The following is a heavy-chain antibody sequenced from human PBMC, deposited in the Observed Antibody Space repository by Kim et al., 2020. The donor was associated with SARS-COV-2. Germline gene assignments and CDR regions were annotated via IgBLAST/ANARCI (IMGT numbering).Heavy chain of an antibody. CDR2: IIPIFGTA. J-gene: IGHJ6*02. CDR3: ASCRSAHDYYYGMDV. V-gene: IGHV1-69*13. D-gene: IGHD2-15*01. Sequence: SVKVSCKASGDTFTSYAISWVRQAPGQGLEWMGGIIPIFGTANYAQKLQGRVTITADESTSTAYMELSSLRSEDTAVYYCASCRSAHDYYYGMDVWGQGTTVTVSS. CDR1: GDTFTSYA.